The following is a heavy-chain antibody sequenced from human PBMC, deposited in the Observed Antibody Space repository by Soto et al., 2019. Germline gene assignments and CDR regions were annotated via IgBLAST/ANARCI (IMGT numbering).Heavy chain of an antibody. CDR2: ISYDGSNK. J-gene: IGHJ6*02. D-gene: IGHD3-22*01. CDR1: GFTFSSYA. CDR3: AREGYYDSSGYSYGMDV. V-gene: IGHV3-30-3*01. Sequence: QVQLVESGGGVVKPGRSLRLSCAASGFTFSSYAMHWVRQAPGKGLEWVAVISYDGSNKYYADSVKGRFTISRDNSKNTLYLQMNSLRAEDTAVYYCAREGYYDSSGYSYGMDVWGQGTTVTVSS.